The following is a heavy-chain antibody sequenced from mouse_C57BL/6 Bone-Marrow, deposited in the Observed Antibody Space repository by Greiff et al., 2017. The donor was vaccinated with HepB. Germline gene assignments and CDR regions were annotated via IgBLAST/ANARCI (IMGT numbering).Heavy chain of an antibody. V-gene: IGHV1-4*01. J-gene: IGHJ1*03. CDR2: INPSSGYT. D-gene: IGHD1-1*01. CDR3: ARAPCGYYGSRRTWDFDV. Sequence: QVQLQQSGAELARPGASVKMSCKASGYTFTSYTMHWVKQRPGQGLEWIGYINPSSGYTKYNQKFKDKATLTADKSSSTAYMQLSSLTSEDSAVCYCARAPCGYYGSRRTWDFDVWGTGTTVTVSS. CDR1: GYTFTSYT.